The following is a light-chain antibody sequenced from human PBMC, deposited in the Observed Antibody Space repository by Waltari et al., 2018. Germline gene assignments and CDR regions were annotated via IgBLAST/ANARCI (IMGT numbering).Light chain of an antibody. CDR1: SSDVGGYAY. Sequence: QSALTQPASVSASPGQSLTISCTGTSSDVGGYAYVSWYQHYPGKAAKLLIYDVYKRPSGVSNRFSGSKSGNTASLTISGLQAEDEADYYCSSRTSSITEVFGGGTKLTVL. CDR3: SSRTSSITEV. J-gene: IGLJ2*01. V-gene: IGLV2-14*03. CDR2: DVY.